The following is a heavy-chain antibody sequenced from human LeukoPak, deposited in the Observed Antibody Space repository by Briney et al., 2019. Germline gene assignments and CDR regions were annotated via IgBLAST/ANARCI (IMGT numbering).Heavy chain of an antibody. Sequence: LSGGSLRLSCAASGFTVSSNYMSWVRQAPGEGLEWVSAIGDIGGSIFYADSVKGRFTISRDNSKNTLYLQMNSLRAEDTAVYYCARRPGIEVYFDYWGQGTLVTVSS. D-gene: IGHD1-14*01. CDR3: ARRPGIEVYFDY. V-gene: IGHV3-23*01. CDR1: GFTVSSNY. J-gene: IGHJ4*02. CDR2: IGDIGGSI.